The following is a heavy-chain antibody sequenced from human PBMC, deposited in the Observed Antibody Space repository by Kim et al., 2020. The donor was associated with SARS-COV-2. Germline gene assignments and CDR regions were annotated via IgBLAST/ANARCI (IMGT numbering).Heavy chain of an antibody. Sequence: SGTLSLTCTVSGGSISSGSYYWSWIRQPAGKGLEWIGRIYTSGSTNYNPSLKSRVTISVDTSKNQFSLKLSSVTAADTAVYYCARVAGYYGSGSYLSSDYYYYGMDVWGQGTTVTVSS. CDR1: GGSISSGSYY. V-gene: IGHV4-61*02. CDR2: IYTSGST. J-gene: IGHJ6*02. D-gene: IGHD3-10*01. CDR3: ARVAGYYGSGSYLSSDYYYYGMDV.